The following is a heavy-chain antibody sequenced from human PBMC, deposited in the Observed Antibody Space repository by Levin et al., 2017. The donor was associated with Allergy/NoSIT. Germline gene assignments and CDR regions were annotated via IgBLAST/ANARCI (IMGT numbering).Heavy chain of an antibody. CDR1: GLTVSSNY. CDR2: IYSGGNT. J-gene: IGHJ4*02. CDR3: ASRPGAAAGPLDY. V-gene: IGHV3-66*01. Sequence: GGSLRLSCAASGLTVSSNYMTWVRQAPGRGLELVSAIYSGGNTFNADSVKGSFTISRDNSKNTLYLQMNSLRVEDTAVYYCASRPGAAAGPLDYWGQGTLVTVSS. D-gene: IGHD6-13*01.